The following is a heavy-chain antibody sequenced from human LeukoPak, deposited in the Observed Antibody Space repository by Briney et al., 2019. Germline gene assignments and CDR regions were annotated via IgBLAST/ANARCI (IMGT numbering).Heavy chain of an antibody. Sequence: SETLSLTCAVYGGSFCGYYWSWIRQPPGKGLEWIGEINHSGSTNDNPSLKSRVTISVDTSKNQFSLKLSSVTAADAAVYYCARGVRFDYWGQGTLVTVSS. CDR3: ARGVRFDY. V-gene: IGHV4-34*01. CDR1: GGSFCGYY. D-gene: IGHD1-1*01. J-gene: IGHJ4*02. CDR2: INHSGST.